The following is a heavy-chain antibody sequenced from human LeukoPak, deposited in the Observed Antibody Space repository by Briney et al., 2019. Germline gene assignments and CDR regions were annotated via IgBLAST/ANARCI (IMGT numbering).Heavy chain of an antibody. D-gene: IGHD5-24*01. Sequence: PGGSLRLSCAASGFTFSSYWMRWVRQAPGKGLEWVANIKEDGSEKNYVDSVKGRFTISRDNAKNSLYLQMNSLRAEDTAVYYCARDPEMAAIMDYFDYWGRGTLVTVSS. J-gene: IGHJ4*02. V-gene: IGHV3-7*01. CDR2: IKEDGSEK. CDR1: GFTFSSYW. CDR3: ARDPEMAAIMDYFDY.